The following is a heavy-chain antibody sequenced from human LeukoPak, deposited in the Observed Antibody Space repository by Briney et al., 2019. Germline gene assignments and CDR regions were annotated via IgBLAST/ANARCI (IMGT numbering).Heavy chain of an antibody. Sequence: SVKVSCKASGGTFSSYAISWVRQAPGQGLEWMGGIIPIFGTANYAQKFQGRVTITADESTSTAYMELSSLRSEDTAVYYCARRLVGSTLDIVVVPAAMPGYYYYYGMDVWGQGTTVTVYS. CDR1: GGTFSSYA. CDR2: IIPIFGTA. D-gene: IGHD2-2*01. CDR3: ARRLVGSTLDIVVVPAAMPGYYYYYGMDV. V-gene: IGHV1-69*13. J-gene: IGHJ6*02.